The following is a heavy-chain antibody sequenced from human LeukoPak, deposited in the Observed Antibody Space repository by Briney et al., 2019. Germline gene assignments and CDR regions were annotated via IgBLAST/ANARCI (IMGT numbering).Heavy chain of an antibody. V-gene: IGHV3-23*01. Sequence: PGGSLRLSCAASGFTFSSYAMSWVRQAPGKGLEWVSAISGSGGSTYYADSVKGRFTISRDNSKNTLYLQMNSLRAEDTAVYYCAKYRLTGSYWSRHFKSLSGGFDYWGQGTLVTVSS. CDR2: ISGSGGST. D-gene: IGHD3-10*01. CDR3: AKYRLTGSYWSRHFKSLSGGFDY. CDR1: GFTFSSYA. J-gene: IGHJ4*02.